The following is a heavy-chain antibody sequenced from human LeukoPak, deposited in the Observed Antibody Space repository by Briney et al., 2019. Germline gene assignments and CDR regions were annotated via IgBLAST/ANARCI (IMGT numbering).Heavy chain of an antibody. CDR3: ARLSPIAAAGAYTYHSLDI. V-gene: IGHV4-59*08. Sequence: SETLSLTCTVSGGSISGYSLGWIRRPPGAGLEWICHIHYTGSTDYSPSLKSRVTLSIDTSKNQFSLEVTSATAADTAVYYCARLSPIAAAGAYTYHSLDIWSQGTTVTVSS. CDR2: IHYTGST. J-gene: IGHJ6*02. CDR1: GGSISGYS. D-gene: IGHD6-13*01.